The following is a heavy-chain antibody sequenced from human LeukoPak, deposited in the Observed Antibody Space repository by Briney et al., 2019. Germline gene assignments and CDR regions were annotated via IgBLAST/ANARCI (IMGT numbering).Heavy chain of an antibody. CDR2: IYNDGST. J-gene: IGHJ3*02. Sequence: WGSLTLSCAASGLTVSSSYMSWVGQAPGKGLEWVSIIYNDGSTYYSDSMKGRFTIYRDNFKNTLYLQVNSLRAEDTAMYYCARNILFAFDIWGQGTMVTVSS. CDR1: GLTVSSSY. CDR3: ARNILFAFDI. V-gene: IGHV3-53*01.